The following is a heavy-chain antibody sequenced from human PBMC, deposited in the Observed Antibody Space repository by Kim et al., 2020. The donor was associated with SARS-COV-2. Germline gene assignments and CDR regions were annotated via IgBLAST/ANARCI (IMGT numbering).Heavy chain of an antibody. D-gene: IGHD2-15*01. V-gene: IGHV4-39*01. CDR3: ASQGGCSVGSGPLHYY. CDR1: GGSISSSSYY. CDR2: NYCSGST. Sequence: SETLSLTCTVSGGSISSSSYYWGCIRPPPGKGLEWIGGNYCSGSTYYHSFIKRRAIISVDTTNNQFLQLLSVVTADDTAVYCCASQGGCSVGSGPLHYY. J-gene: IGHJ6*01.